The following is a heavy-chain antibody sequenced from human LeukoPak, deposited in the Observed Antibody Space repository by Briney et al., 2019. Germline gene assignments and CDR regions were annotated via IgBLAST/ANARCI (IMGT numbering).Heavy chain of an antibody. V-gene: IGHV3-53*01. CDR1: GFTVSSNY. Sequence: GGSLRLSCSASGFTVSSNYMSWVRQAPGKGLEWVSVIYSGGSTYYADSMKGRFTISRDNSKNTLYLQMNSLRAEDTAVYYCVRGDYGDYTLFDYWGQGTLVTVSS. J-gene: IGHJ4*02. CDR2: IYSGGST. D-gene: IGHD4-17*01. CDR3: VRGDYGDYTLFDY.